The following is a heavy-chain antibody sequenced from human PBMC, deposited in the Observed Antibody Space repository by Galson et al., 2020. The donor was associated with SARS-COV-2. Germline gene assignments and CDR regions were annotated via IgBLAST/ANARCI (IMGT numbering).Heavy chain of an antibody. CDR1: GGSISSGGYY. Sequence: PSQTLSLTCTVSGGSISSGGYYWSWIRQHPGKGLEWIGYIYYSGSTYYNPSLKSRVTISVDTSKNQFSLKLSSVTAADTAVYYCARGVKSVVIIFDAFDIWGQGTMVTVSS. V-gene: IGHV4-31*03. J-gene: IGHJ3*02. D-gene: IGHD3-3*01. CDR3: ARGVKSVVIIFDAFDI. CDR2: IYYSGST.